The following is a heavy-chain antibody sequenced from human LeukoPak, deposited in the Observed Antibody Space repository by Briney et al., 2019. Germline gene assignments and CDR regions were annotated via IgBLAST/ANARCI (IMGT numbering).Heavy chain of an antibody. D-gene: IGHD4-23*01. V-gene: IGHV4-31*01. CDR1: GGSISSGGYY. CDR2: IYYSGST. J-gene: IGHJ4*02. Sequence: SQTLSLTCTVSGGSISSGGYYWSWIRQHPGKGLEWIGYIYYSGSTYYNPSLKSQVTISVDTSKNQFSLKLSSVTAADTAVYYCARLSVVTGIDYWGQGTLVTVSS. CDR3: ARLSVVTGIDY.